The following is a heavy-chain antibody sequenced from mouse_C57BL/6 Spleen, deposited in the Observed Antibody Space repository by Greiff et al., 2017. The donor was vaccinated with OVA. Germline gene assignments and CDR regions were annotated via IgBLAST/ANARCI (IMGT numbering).Heavy chain of an antibody. CDR2: IYPGDGDT. CDR3: ARWDDYYGSSGYAMDY. CDR1: GYAFSSSW. J-gene: IGHJ4*01. Sequence: VQVVESGPELVKPGASVKISCKASGYAFSSSWMNWVKQRPGKGLEWIGRIYPGDGDTNYNGKFKGKATLTADKSSSTAYMQLSSLTSEDSAVYFCARWDDYYGSSGYAMDYWGQGTSVTVSS. D-gene: IGHD1-1*01. V-gene: IGHV1-82*01.